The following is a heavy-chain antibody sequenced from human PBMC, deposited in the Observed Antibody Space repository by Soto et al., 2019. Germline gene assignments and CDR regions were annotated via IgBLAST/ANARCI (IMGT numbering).Heavy chain of an antibody. J-gene: IGHJ4*02. CDR3: VRGDGDRYDGHGYLGRH. CDR1: GFTFSSYW. CDR2: MIMDGNRI. D-gene: IGHD2-21*01. Sequence: EVQLVESGGGLVQPGGSLRLSCAASGFTFSSYWMHWVRQAPGKGLEWVSRMIMDGNRISYVDSVKGRCTISRDNAKNTFYMEMNSARVEDTAVYYCVRGDGDRYDGHGYLGRHWGQGSLVTVSS. V-gene: IGHV3-74*01.